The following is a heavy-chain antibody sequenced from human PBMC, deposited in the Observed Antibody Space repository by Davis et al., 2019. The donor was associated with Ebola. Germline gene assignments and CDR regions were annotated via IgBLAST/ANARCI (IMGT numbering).Heavy chain of an antibody. CDR2: IYHSGST. J-gene: IGHJ6*02. Sequence: SETLSLTCAVSGGSISSSNWWSWVRQPPGKGLEWIGEIYHSGSTNYNPSLKSRVTISVDTSKNQFSLKLSSVTAADTAVYYCARGGSSWYRVIYYGMDVWGQGTTVTVSS. CDR1: GGSISSSNW. D-gene: IGHD6-13*01. CDR3: ARGGSSWYRVIYYGMDV. V-gene: IGHV4-4*02.